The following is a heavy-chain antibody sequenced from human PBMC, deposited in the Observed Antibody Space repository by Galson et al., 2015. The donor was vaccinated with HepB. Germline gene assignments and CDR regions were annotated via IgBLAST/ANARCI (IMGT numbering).Heavy chain of an antibody. CDR3: ATVWYSSGWYGYYYYGMDV. V-gene: IGHV1-24*01. CDR2: FDPEDGET. D-gene: IGHD6-19*01. CDR1: GYTLTELS. J-gene: IGHJ6*02. Sequence: SVKVSCKVSGYTLTELSMHWVRQAPGKGLEWMGGFDPEDGETIYAQKFQGRVTMTEDTSTDTAYMELSSLRSEDTAVYYCATVWYSSGWYGYYYYGMDVWGQGTTVTVSS.